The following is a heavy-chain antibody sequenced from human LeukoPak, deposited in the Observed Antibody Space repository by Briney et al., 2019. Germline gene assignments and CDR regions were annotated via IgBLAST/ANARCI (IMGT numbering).Heavy chain of an antibody. J-gene: IGHJ3*02. CDR3: AKGTYSSAGLDAFDI. D-gene: IGHD6-25*01. CDR1: GFTFSSYG. V-gene: IGHV3-30*18. CDR2: ISYDGSNK. Sequence: GGSLRLSCAASGFTFSSYGMHWVRQAPGKGLEWVAVISYDGSNKYYADSVKGRFTISRDNSKNTLYLQMNGLRAEDTAVYYCAKGTYSSAGLDAFDIWGQGTMVTVSS.